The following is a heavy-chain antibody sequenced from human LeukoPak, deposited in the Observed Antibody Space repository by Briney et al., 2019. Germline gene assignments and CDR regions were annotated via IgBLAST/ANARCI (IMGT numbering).Heavy chain of an antibody. D-gene: IGHD2-2*03. J-gene: IGHJ5*02. CDR2: ISYDGSNE. CDR1: GFTFGSYA. CDR3: VKDGYCGSNRCYGWFDP. V-gene: IGHV3-30*04. Sequence: GGSLRLSCVASGFTFGSYAMHWVRQAPGKGLEWVAVISYDGSNEYYADSVKGRFTISRANSKNTLYVQMDSLRVEDTAVYYCVKDGYCGSNRCYGWFDPWGQGTLVAVSS.